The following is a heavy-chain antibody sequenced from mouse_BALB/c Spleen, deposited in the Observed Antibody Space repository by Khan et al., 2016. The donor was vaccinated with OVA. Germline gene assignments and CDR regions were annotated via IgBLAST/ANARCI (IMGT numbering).Heavy chain of an antibody. J-gene: IGHJ4*01. V-gene: IGHV2-6-1*01. D-gene: IGHD2-10*01. Sequence: QVQLKESGPGLVAPSQSLSITCTTSGYSLTNYGVHWVRQPPGKGLEWLVVIWSDGSATYNSALKSRLSICKDNSKNQVFLKMNSLQTDDTAMYYCARQPYYHYYIMDYWGQGTSVTVSS. CDR3: ARQPYYHYYIMDY. CDR2: IWSDGSA. CDR1: GYSLTNYG.